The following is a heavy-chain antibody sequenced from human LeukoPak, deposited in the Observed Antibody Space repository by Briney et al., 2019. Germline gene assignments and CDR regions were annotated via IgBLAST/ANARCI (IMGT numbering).Heavy chain of an antibody. CDR2: IYISGST. D-gene: IGHD3-9*01. CDR3: ARGRYFDWSMYYFDY. CDR1: GGSISSYY. V-gene: IGHV4-4*07. J-gene: IGHJ4*02. Sequence: SETLSLTCTVSGGSISSYYWSWIRQPAGKGLEWIGRIYISGSTNYNPSLKSRVTMSLDTSKNQFSLKLSSVTAADTAVYYCARGRYFDWSMYYFDYWGQGTLVTVSS.